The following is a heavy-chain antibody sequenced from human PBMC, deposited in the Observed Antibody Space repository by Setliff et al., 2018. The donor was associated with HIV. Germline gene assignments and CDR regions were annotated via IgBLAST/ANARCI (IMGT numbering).Heavy chain of an antibody. CDR1: GGSISSGYYY. J-gene: IGHJ6*03. CDR3: ARDYYDDSYYRPGIYYYYYVDV. D-gene: IGHD3-10*01. CDR2: IYTSGST. Sequence: NPSETLSLTCTVSGGSISSGYYYWSWIRQPAGKGLEWIGHIYTSGSTNYNPSLKSRVTISVATSKNQFSLKVSSVTAADTAVYYCARDYYDDSYYRPGIYYYYYVDVWGKGTTVTVSS. V-gene: IGHV4-61*09.